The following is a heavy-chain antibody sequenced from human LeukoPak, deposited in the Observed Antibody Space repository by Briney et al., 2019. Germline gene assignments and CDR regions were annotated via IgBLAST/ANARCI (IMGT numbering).Heavy chain of an antibody. CDR2: IIPIFGTA. CDR3: ARERGRLRFLEWFFDY. D-gene: IGHD3-3*01. V-gene: IGHV1-69*05. CDR1: GGTFSSYA. J-gene: IGHJ4*02. Sequence: PVKVSCKASGGTFSSYAISWVRQAPGQGLEWMGRIIPIFGTANYAQKFQGRVTITTDESTSTAYMELSSLRSEDTAVYYCARERGRLRFLEWFFDYWGQGTLVTVSS.